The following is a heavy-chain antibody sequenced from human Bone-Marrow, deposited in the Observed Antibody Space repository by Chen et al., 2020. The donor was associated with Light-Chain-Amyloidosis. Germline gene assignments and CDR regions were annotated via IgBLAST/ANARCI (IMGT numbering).Heavy chain of an antibody. J-gene: IGHJ4*02. CDR3: ARDRFYGSGSYYIFDY. Sequence: QVQLVQSGAEVKKPGASVKVSCKASGYTFTNYALHWVLQAPGQRLEWMGWINAGNGNTKYSQKFQGRVTITRDTSASIAYMELSSLRSEDTAVYYCARDRFYGSGSYYIFDYWGQGTLVTVSS. V-gene: IGHV1-3*01. CDR1: GYTFTNYA. CDR2: INAGNGNT. D-gene: IGHD3-10*01.